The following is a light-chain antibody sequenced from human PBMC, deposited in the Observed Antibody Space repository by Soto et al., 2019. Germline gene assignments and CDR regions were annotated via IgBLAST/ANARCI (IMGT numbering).Light chain of an antibody. Sequence: DIQMTQSPSSLSAPVGDRVTITCRASQDISVYLAWYQQKPGKVPKLLIYSASTLQSGVPSRFSGSGSGTDFTLIISSLQPEDVATYYCQKFNTAPLTFGQGTRLEIK. CDR2: SAS. J-gene: IGKJ5*01. V-gene: IGKV1-27*01. CDR3: QKFNTAPLT. CDR1: QDISVY.